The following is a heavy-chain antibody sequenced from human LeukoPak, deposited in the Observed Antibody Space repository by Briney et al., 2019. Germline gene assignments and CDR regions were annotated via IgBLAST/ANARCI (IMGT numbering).Heavy chain of an antibody. Sequence: SETLSLTCTVSGGSISSYYWSWIRQPPGKGLEWIGYIYYSGSTNYNPSLKSRVTISVDTSKNQFSLKLSSVTAADTAVYYCARHQCSSSIDYWGQGTLVTVSS. CDR1: GGSISSYY. J-gene: IGHJ4*02. V-gene: IGHV4-59*01. D-gene: IGHD6-6*01. CDR2: IYYSGST. CDR3: ARHQCSSSIDY.